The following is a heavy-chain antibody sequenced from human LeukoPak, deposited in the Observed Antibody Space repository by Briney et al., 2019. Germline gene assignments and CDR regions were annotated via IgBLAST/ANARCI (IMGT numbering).Heavy chain of an antibody. J-gene: IGHJ6*02. CDR3: ARAGLLWFGELFPYGMDV. CDR1: GGSISGYY. Sequence: SETLSLTCTVSGGSISGYYWSWIRQPAGKGLEWIGRIYTSGSTNYNPSLKSRVTMSVDTSKNQFSLKLSSVTAADTAVYYCARAGLLWFGELFPYGMDVWGQGTTVTVSS. D-gene: IGHD3-10*01. CDR2: IYTSGST. V-gene: IGHV4-4*07.